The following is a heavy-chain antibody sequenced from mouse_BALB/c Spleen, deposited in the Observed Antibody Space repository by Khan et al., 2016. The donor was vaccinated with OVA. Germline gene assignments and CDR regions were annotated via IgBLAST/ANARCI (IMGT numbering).Heavy chain of an antibody. CDR2: ISYDGTN. CDR1: GYSITSGYY. CDR3: ARTGTGWYFDV. J-gene: IGHJ1*01. V-gene: IGHV3-6*02. Sequence: EVELVESGPGLVKPSQSLSLTCSVTGYSITSGYYWNWIRQFPGNKLEWMGFISYDGTNNYNPSLKNRISITRDPSKNQFFLKLNSVTTEDTATSYWARTGTGWYFDVWGAGTTVTVSS. D-gene: IGHD4-1*01.